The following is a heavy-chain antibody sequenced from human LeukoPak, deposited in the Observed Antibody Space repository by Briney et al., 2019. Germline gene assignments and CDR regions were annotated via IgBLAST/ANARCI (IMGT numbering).Heavy chain of an antibody. J-gene: IGHJ6*03. V-gene: IGHV4-34*01. CDR3: AREGYSSSWYYGPDYYMDV. D-gene: IGHD6-13*01. CDR2: INHSGST. Sequence: KSSETLSLTCAVYGGSFSGYYWSWLRQPPGKGLEWIGEINHSGSTNYNPSLKSRVTISVDTSKNQFSLKLSSVTAADTAVYYCAREGYSSSWYYGPDYYMDVWGKGTTVTISS. CDR1: GGSFSGYY.